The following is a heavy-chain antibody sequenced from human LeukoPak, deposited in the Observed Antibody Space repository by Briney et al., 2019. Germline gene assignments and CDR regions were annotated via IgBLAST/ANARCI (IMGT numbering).Heavy chain of an antibody. CDR2: ISASGGGT. V-gene: IGHV3-23*01. D-gene: IGHD3-10*01. Sequence: GGSLRLSCAASEFIFSSYGMSWVRQAPGKGLEWVSAISASGGGTYYADSVKGRFTISRDNSRNTLYLQMNSLRAEDTAVYYCAKGPTFMVRGVANRFDPWGQGTLVTVSS. J-gene: IGHJ5*02. CDR1: EFIFSSYG. CDR3: AKGPTFMVRGVANRFDP.